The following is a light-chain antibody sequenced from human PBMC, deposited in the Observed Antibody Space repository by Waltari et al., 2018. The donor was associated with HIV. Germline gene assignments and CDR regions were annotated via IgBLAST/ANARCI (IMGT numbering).Light chain of an antibody. Sequence: SSELTQDPAVSVALGQTVRITCHGDSLRSYYASWYQQKPGQAPVLVIYGKNNRPSGIPDRFSGSSSGNTASLTITGDQAEDEADYYCNSRDSSGNHQVFGGGTKLTVL. CDR1: SLRSYY. V-gene: IGLV3-19*01. CDR3: NSRDSSGNHQV. J-gene: IGLJ2*01. CDR2: GKN.